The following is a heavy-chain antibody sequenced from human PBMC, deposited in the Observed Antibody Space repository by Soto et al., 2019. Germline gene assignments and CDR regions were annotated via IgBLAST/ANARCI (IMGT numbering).Heavy chain of an antibody. J-gene: IGHJ6*03. CDR3: ARHPIVVVPAAPGSYMDV. CDR1: GGSISSYY. D-gene: IGHD2-2*01. Sequence: PSETLSLTCTVSGGSISSYYWSWIRQPPGKGLEWIGYIYYSGSTNYNPSLKSRVTISVDTSKNQFSLKLSSVTAADTAVYYCARHPIVVVPAAPGSYMDVWGKGTTVTVSS. CDR2: IYYSGST. V-gene: IGHV4-59*08.